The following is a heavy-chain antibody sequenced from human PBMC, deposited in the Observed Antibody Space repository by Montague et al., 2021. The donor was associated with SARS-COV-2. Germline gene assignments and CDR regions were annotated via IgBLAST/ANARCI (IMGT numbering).Heavy chain of an antibody. CDR3: ARVVGPTSYYYYGMDV. CDR1: GSTFSSYN. J-gene: IGHJ6*02. D-gene: IGHD1-26*01. V-gene: IGHV3-48*02. CDR2: ISSSSTI. Sequence: SLRLSCAASGSTFSSYNMNWVRQAPGKGLEWVSYISSSSTIYYADSVKGRFTTSRDNAKDSLYLQMNSLRDEDTAVFYCARVVGPTSYYYYGMDVWGQGTTVTVSS.